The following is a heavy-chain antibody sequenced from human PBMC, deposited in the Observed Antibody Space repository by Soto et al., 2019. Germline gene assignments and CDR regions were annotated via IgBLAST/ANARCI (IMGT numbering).Heavy chain of an antibody. V-gene: IGHV3-66*01. J-gene: IGHJ5*02. CDR2: IYSGGIT. D-gene: IGHD2-8*02. CDR3: ARDSIKSTGVFDP. Sequence: GGSLRLSCAASGFTVSSNYMSWVRQAPGKGLEWVSVIYSGGITYYADSVKGRFTISRDNSKNTLYLQMNNLRADDTAVYYCARDSIKSTGVFDPWGQGTLVTVSS. CDR1: GFTVSSNY.